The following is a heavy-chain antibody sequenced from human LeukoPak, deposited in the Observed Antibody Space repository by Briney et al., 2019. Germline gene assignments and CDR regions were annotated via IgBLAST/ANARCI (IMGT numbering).Heavy chain of an antibody. CDR2: ISSSSSYI. CDR3: ARDPYNWNYGAAGGFDY. Sequence: GGSLRLSCAASGFTFRSYAMHWVRQAPGKGLEWVSSISSSSSYIYYADSVKGRFTISRDNAKNSLYLQMNSLRAEDTAVYYCARDPYNWNYGAAGGFDYWGQGTLVTVSS. J-gene: IGHJ4*02. CDR1: GFTFRSYA. D-gene: IGHD1-7*01. V-gene: IGHV3-21*01.